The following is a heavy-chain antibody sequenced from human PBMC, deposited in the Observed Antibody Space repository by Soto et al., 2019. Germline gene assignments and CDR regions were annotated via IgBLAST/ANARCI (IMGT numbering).Heavy chain of an antibody. V-gene: IGHV4-38-2*02. J-gene: IGHJ4*02. CDR2: FYHSGST. Sequence: SETLSLTCSVYGYSITSGYYWGWIRQPPGKGLEWIGSFYHSGSTYYNPSLKSRVTISFDTSKNQFSLNLSSVTAADTAVYYCARGHGSAWAHYFDYWGQGTLVTVSS. CDR3: ARGHGSAWAHYFDY. CDR1: GYSITSGYY. D-gene: IGHD6-19*01.